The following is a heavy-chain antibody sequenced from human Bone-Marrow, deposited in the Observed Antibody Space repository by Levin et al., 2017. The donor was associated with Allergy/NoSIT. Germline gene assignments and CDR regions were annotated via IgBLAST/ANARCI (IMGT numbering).Heavy chain of an antibody. CDR3: ARDGGIIGNNLDS. V-gene: IGHV4-31*03. Sequence: SQTLSLTCTVSGGSISSGGYYWSWIRQHPGKGLEWIGYIYDSGTIYYNPSLRSRLTLSEDTSKNQFSMKLTSVTAADTAVYYCARDGGIIGNNLDSWGQGTLVIVSS. CDR1: GGSISSGGYY. D-gene: IGHD1/OR15-1a*01. CDR2: IYDSGTI. J-gene: IGHJ4*02.